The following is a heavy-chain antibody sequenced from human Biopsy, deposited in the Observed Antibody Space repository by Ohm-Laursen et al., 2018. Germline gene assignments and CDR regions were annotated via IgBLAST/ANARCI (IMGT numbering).Heavy chain of an antibody. D-gene: IGHD6-19*01. J-gene: IGHJ4*02. CDR1: GGSFSGYY. V-gene: IGHV4-34*01. CDR2: INHSGIT. Sequence: SDTLSLTCAVYGGSFSGYYWSWIRQPPGKGLEWIGEINHSGITNYNPSLKSRVTISVDTSKNQFSLKLSSVTAADTAVYYCARGRLRAVARFDYWGQGTLVTVSS. CDR3: ARGRLRAVARFDY.